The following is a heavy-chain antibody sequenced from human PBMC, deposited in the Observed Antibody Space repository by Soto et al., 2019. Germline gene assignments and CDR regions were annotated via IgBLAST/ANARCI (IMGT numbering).Heavy chain of an antibody. J-gene: IGHJ2*01. CDR2: ISSSSIYI. D-gene: IGHD6-25*01. CDR1: GFTFSSYI. V-gene: IGHV3-21*01. Sequence: PGGSLRLSCAASGFTFSSYIMNWVRQAPGKGLEWVSSISSSSIYIYYADSVKGRFTISRDNAKNSLYLQMNSLRAEDTAVYYCASGYSSGSYWYFDLWGRGTMVTVYS. CDR3: ASGYSSGSYWYFDL.